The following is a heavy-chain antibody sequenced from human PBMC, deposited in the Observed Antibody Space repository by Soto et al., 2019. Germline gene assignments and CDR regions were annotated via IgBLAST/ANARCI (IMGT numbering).Heavy chain of an antibody. CDR1: GGTFSSYA. CDR3: ARPKCGGDCYSYAFDI. CDR2: IIPIFGTA. Sequence: QVQLVQSGAEVKKPGSSVKVSCKASGGTFSSYAISWVRQAPGQGLEWMGGIIPIFGTANYAQKFQGRVTITADKSTSTAYMELSILRSEDTAVYYCARPKCGGDCYSYAFDIWGQGTMVTVSS. D-gene: IGHD2-21*02. V-gene: IGHV1-69*06. J-gene: IGHJ3*02.